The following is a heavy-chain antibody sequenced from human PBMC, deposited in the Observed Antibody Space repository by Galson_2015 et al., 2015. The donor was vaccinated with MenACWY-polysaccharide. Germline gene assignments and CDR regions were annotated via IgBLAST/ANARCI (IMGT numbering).Heavy chain of an antibody. J-gene: IGHJ4*02. CDR3: ARGGGRFPENYYFDY. CDR2: TSGSGSAT. D-gene: IGHD3-16*01. Sequence: SLRLSCAASGFTFSDYYMHWIRQAPGKGLEWVSYTSGSGSATYFADSVKGRFIISRDNAKNSLYLQMNSLRAEDTAVYYCARGGGRFPENYYFDYWGRGTLVTVSS. CDR1: GFTFSDYY. V-gene: IGHV3-11*04.